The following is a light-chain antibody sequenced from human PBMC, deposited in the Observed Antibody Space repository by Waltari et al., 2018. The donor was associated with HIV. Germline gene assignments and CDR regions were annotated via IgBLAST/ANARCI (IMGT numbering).Light chain of an antibody. Sequence: DIQMTQSPSTLPASVGARVTISCRASQRISSWVAWYQQKPGEAPKLLIYKASTLESGVPSRFSGRGSGTEFTLTISSLQPDDFATYFCQQYDSYPWTFGLGTKVEIK. CDR1: QRISSW. CDR3: QQYDSYPWT. V-gene: IGKV1-5*03. CDR2: KAS. J-gene: IGKJ1*01.